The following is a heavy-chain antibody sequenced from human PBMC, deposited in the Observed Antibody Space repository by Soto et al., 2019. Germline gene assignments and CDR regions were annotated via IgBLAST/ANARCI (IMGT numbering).Heavy chain of an antibody. J-gene: IGHJ4*02. CDR3: AREWSPYEPTKPFDY. V-gene: IGHV3-48*01. CDR2: ISSISSTI. Sequence: EVQLVESGGGLVQPGGSLRLSCAASGFTFSSYSMNWVRQAPGKGLEWVSYISSISSTIYYADSVKGRFTISSDNAKNSLYLQMNSLRAEDTAVYYCAREWSPYEPTKPFDYWGQGTLVTVSS. CDR1: GFTFSSYS. D-gene: IGHD5-12*01.